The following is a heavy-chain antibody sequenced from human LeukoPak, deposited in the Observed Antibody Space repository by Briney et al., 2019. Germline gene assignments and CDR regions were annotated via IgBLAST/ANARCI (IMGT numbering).Heavy chain of an antibody. CDR3: ARGRAYYYDSSGYYFI. CDR2: INHSGST. Sequence: SETLSLTCAVYGGSFSGYYWSWIRQPPGKGLEWIGEINHSGSTNYNPSLKSRVTISVDTSKNQFSLKLSSVTAADTAVYYCARGRAYYYDSSGYYFIWGQGTMVTVPS. J-gene: IGHJ3*02. V-gene: IGHV4-34*01. D-gene: IGHD3-22*01. CDR1: GGSFSGYY.